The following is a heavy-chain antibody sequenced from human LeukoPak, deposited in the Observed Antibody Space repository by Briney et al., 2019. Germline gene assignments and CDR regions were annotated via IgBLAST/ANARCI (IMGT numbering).Heavy chain of an antibody. CDR3: ARRYFDI. J-gene: IGHJ3*02. D-gene: IGHD3-9*01. Sequence: GGSLRLSCAASGFTFSNYWMSWVRQAPGKGPEWVANIKQDGSERYYVDSVKGRFTISRDNAKNSLYLQMNSLRAEDTAIYYCARRYFDIWGQGTMVTVSA. CDR2: IKQDGSER. CDR1: GFTFSNYW. V-gene: IGHV3-7*03.